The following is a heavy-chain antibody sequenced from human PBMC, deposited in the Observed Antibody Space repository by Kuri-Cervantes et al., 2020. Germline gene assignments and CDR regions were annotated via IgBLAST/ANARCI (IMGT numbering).Heavy chain of an antibody. J-gene: IGHJ3*02. CDR2: IYHSGST. CDR3: ARGISGWALHAFDT. Sequence: GSLRLSCTVSGYSIGSGYYWGWIRQPPGKGLEWIGSIYHSGSTYYNPSLKSRVTISVDTSKNQFSLKLSSVTAADTAVYYRARGISGWALHAFDTWGQGTMVTVSS. D-gene: IGHD6-19*01. CDR1: GYSIGSGYY. V-gene: IGHV4-38-2*02.